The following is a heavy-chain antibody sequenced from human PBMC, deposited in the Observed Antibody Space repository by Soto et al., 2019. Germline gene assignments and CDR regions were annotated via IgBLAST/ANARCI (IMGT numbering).Heavy chain of an antibody. Sequence: PRGSLRLSCAASGFTISSYAMSWVRQAPGKGLEWVSAISDRGDTTHYADSVKGRLTISRDTSKNTLYLQMNTLRAEDTAVYYCAKDKPGSTSFDYWGQGTLVTVSS. CDR2: ISDRGDTT. CDR1: GFTISSYA. CDR3: AKDKPGSTSFDY. V-gene: IGHV3-23*01. D-gene: IGHD1-1*01. J-gene: IGHJ4*02.